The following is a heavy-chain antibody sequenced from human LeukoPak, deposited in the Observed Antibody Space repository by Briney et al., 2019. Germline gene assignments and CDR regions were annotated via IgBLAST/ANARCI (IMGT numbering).Heavy chain of an antibody. Sequence: SETLSLTCSVSGGSISSYYWSWIRQPPGKGLEWIGYIYYSGSTNYNPSLKSRVTISVDTPKNQFSLKLRSVTAADTAVYYCARHHRGSGCVDYWGQGTLVTVS. CDR2: IYYSGST. D-gene: IGHD6-19*01. V-gene: IGHV4-59*08. CDR3: ARHHRGSGCVDY. J-gene: IGHJ4*02. CDR1: GGSISSYY.